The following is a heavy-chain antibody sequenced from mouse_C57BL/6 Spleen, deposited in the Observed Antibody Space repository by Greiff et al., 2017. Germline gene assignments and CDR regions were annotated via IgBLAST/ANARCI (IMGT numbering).Heavy chain of an antibody. CDR3: AKMDYYGSSYWYFDV. V-gene: IGHV2-5*01. J-gene: IGHJ1*03. D-gene: IGHD1-1*01. CDR2: IWRGGST. Sequence: VQLKQSGPGLVQPSQSLSITCTVSGFSLTSYGVHWVRQSPGKGLEWLGVIWRGGSTDSNAAFMSRRSVTKDNSKSQVFVKMNSRQADDTAIYDCAKMDYYGSSYWYFDVWGTGTTVTVAS. CDR1: GFSLTSYG.